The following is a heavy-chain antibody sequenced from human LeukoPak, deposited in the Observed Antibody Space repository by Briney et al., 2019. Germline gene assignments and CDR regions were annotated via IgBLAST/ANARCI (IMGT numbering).Heavy chain of an antibody. CDR3: ARGLRLYYYDSSGYYPD. CDR1: GGSFSGYH. J-gene: IGHJ4*02. D-gene: IGHD3-22*01. Sequence: PSETLSLTCAVYGGSFSGYHWSWIRQPPGKGLEWIGEINHSGSTNYNPSLKSRVTISVDTSKNQFSLKLSSVTAADTAVYYCARGLRLYYYDSSGYYPDWGQGTLVTVSS. V-gene: IGHV4-34*01. CDR2: INHSGST.